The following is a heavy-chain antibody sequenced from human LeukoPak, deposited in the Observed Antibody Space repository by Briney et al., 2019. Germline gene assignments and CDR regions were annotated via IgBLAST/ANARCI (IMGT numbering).Heavy chain of an antibody. Sequence: SVKVSFKASGGAFISYAISWVRQAPGQGLEWMGRIIPIFGTANYAQKFQGRVTITADKSTSTAYMELSSLRSEDTAVYYCARVGLYGSGNDYWGQGTLVTVSS. V-gene: IGHV1-69*06. CDR3: ARVGLYGSGNDY. CDR1: GGAFISYA. D-gene: IGHD3-10*01. CDR2: IIPIFGTA. J-gene: IGHJ4*02.